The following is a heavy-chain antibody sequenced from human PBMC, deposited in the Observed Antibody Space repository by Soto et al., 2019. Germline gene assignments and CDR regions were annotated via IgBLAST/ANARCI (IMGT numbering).Heavy chain of an antibody. CDR2: ISYSGST. V-gene: IGHV4-30-4*01. Sequence: QVQLQESGPGLVKPSQTLSLTCTVSGGSISSGNYYWSWIRQPPGKGLEWIGFISYSGSTYYSLSLQSRVTISVDPSKNQFSLNLSFVPAADTAVYYCATMGTPATGLYYFDYWGQGTLVTVSS. J-gene: IGHJ4*02. CDR3: ATMGTPATGLYYFDY. CDR1: GGSISSGNYY. D-gene: IGHD5-18*01.